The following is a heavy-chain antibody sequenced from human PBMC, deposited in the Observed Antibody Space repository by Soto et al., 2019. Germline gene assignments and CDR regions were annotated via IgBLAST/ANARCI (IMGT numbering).Heavy chain of an antibody. J-gene: IGHJ6*02. CDR1: GFTFSSYA. CDR3: ARDRPITMIFPIHYGMDV. Sequence: GGSLRLSCAASGFTFSSYAMHWVRQAPGKGLEWVAVISYDGSNKYYADSVKGRFTISRDNSKNTLYLQMNSLRAEDTAVYYCARDRPITMIFPIHYGMDVWGQGTTVTVSS. CDR2: ISYDGSNK. V-gene: IGHV3-30-3*01. D-gene: IGHD3-22*01.